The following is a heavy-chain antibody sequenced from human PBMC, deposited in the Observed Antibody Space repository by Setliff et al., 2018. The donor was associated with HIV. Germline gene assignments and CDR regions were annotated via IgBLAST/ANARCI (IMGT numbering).Heavy chain of an antibody. CDR2: ISAYNGNT. D-gene: IGHD3-10*01. CDR1: GYTFTSYG. J-gene: IGHJ4*02. V-gene: IGHV1-18*01. CDR3: ARDYYGSGSYFIHDY. Sequence: ASVKVSCKASGYTFTSYGMGWVRQAPGQGLEWMGWISAYNGNTHYAQKLQGRVTMTTDTSTSTAYMELRSLRSDDTAVYYCARDYYGSGSYFIHDYWGPGTLVTVSS.